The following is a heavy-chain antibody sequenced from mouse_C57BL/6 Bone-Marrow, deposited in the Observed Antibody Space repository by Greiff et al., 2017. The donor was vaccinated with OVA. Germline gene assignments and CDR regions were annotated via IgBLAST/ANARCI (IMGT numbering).Heavy chain of an antibody. D-gene: IGHD1-1*01. CDR1: GYTFTSYW. CDR3: ARRYYGSSWYFDV. J-gene: IGHJ1*03. Sequence: QVQLQQPGAELVKPGASVKMSCKASGYTFTSYWITWVKQRPGQGLEWIGDIYPGRGSTNYNEKLKSQATLTVDTSSSTAYMQLSSLTSDDSAVYYGARRYYGSSWYFDVWGTGTTVTVSS. CDR2: IYPGRGST. V-gene: IGHV1-55*01.